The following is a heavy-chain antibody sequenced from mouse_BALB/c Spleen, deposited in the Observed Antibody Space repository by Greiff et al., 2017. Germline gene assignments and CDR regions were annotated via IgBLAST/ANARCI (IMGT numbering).Heavy chain of an antibody. Sequence: EVQLVESGPGLVKPSQSLSLTCSVTGYSITSCYYWSWIRQFPGNQLEWMGYISYDGSNNYNPSLKNRISITRDTSKNQFFLKLNSVTTEDTATYYCARDDYDAMDYWGQGTSVTVSS. J-gene: IGHJ4*01. CDR1: GYSITSCYY. V-gene: IGHV3-6*02. CDR3: ARDDYDAMDY. CDR2: ISYDGSN.